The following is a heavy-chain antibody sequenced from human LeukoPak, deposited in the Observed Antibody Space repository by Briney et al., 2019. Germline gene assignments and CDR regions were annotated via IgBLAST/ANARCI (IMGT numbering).Heavy chain of an antibody. CDR2: IYYSGST. J-gene: IGHJ4*02. V-gene: IGHV4-59*12. Sequence: SETLSLTCTVSGGSISSYYWSWIRQPPGKGLEWIGYIYYSGSTNYNPSLKSRVAISVDTSKNQFSLKLSSVTAADTAVYYCAREYDIVATRFFDYWGQGTLVTVSS. CDR3: AREYDIVATRFFDY. D-gene: IGHD5-12*01. CDR1: GGSISSYY.